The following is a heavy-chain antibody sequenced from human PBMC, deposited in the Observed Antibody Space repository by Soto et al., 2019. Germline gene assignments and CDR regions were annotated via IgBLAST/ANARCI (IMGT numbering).Heavy chain of an antibody. J-gene: IGHJ6*02. CDR2: IIPIFGTA. CDR1: GGTFSSYA. V-gene: IGHV1-69*13. CDR3: ASTRRDGYNNYYYYYGMDV. D-gene: IGHD5-12*01. Sequence: SVKVSCKASGGTFSSYAISWVQQAPGQGLEWMGGIIPIFGTANYAQKFQGRVTITADESTSTAYMELNSLRAEDTAVYYCASTRRDGYNNYYYYYGMDVWGQGTTVTVSS.